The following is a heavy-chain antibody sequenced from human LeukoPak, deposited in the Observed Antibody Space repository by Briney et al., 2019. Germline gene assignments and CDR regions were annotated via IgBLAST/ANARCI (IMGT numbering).Heavy chain of an antibody. Sequence: GGSLRLSCAASGFTFDDYAMHWVRQAPGKGLEWVSLISGDGGSTYYADSVKGRFTISRDNSKNSLYLQMNSLRTEDTALHYCAKGRGIQLWLLYYYYGMDVWSQGTTVTVSS. CDR2: ISGDGGST. J-gene: IGHJ6*02. CDR3: AKGRGIQLWLLYYYYGMDV. D-gene: IGHD5-18*01. V-gene: IGHV3-43*02. CDR1: GFTFDDYA.